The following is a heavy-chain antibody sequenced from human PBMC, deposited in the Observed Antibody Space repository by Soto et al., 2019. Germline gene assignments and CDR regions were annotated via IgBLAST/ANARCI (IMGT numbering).Heavy chain of an antibody. CDR1: GYTFTSYG. CDR3: ARDTREYCSSTSCQNFDY. D-gene: IGHD2-2*01. J-gene: IGHJ4*02. V-gene: IGHV1-18*01. Sequence: VKVSCKASGYTFTSYGISWVRQAPGQGLEWMGWISAYNGNTNYAQKLQGRVTMTTDTSTSTAYMELRSLRSDDTAVYYCARDTREYCSSTSCQNFDYWGQGTLVTVSS. CDR2: ISAYNGNT.